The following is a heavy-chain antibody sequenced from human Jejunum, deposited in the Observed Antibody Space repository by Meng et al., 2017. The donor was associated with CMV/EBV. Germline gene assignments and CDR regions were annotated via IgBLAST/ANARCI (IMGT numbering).Heavy chain of an antibody. J-gene: IGHJ6*02. CDR2: IKQDGSEK. D-gene: IGHD4-17*01. Sequence: TFSSYWMSWVRQAPGKGLEWVANIKQDGSEKYYVDSVKSRFTISRDNAKNSLYLQMNSLRAEDTAVYYCAKRGYGDYYYYYGMDVWVQGTTVTVSS. CDR1: TFSSYW. CDR3: AKRGYGDYYYYYGMDV. V-gene: IGHV3-7*01.